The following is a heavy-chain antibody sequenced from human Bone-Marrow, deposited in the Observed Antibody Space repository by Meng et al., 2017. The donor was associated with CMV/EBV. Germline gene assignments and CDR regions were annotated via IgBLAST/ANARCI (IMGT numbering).Heavy chain of an antibody. CDR3: AREGSQDSSGYYCVGWFDP. Sequence: LSLTCAASGFTFSSYEMNWVRQAPGKGLEWVSYISSSGSTIYYADSVKGRFTISRDNAKNSLYLQMNSLRAEDTAVYYCAREGSQDSSGYYCVGWFDPWGQGTLVTVSS. D-gene: IGHD3-22*01. V-gene: IGHV3-48*03. CDR2: ISSSGSTI. CDR1: GFTFSSYE. J-gene: IGHJ5*02.